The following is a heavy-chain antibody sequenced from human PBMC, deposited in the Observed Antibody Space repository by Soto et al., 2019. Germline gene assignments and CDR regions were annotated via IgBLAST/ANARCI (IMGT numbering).Heavy chain of an antibody. V-gene: IGHV4-34*01. CDR2: INHSGST. CDR1: GGSFSGYY. D-gene: IGHD2-2*01. Sequence: KASETLSLTCAVYGGSFSGYYWSWIRQPPGKGLEWIGEINHSGSTNYNPSLKSRVTISVDTSKNQFSLKLSSVTAADTAVYYCARTVVVPAAMGWFDPWGQGTLVTVSS. J-gene: IGHJ5*02. CDR3: ARTVVVPAAMGWFDP.